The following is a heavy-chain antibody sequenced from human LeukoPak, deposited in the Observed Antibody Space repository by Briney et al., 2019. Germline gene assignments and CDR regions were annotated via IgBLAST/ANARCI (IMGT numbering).Heavy chain of an antibody. Sequence: ASVTVSCKASGYTFTSYGISWVRQAPGQGLEWVGWISAYNGNTNYAQKLQGRVTMTTDTSTSTAYMELRSLRSDDTAVYYCARSSSGWSFYYYYYMDVWGKGTTVTVSS. V-gene: IGHV1-18*01. D-gene: IGHD6-19*01. J-gene: IGHJ6*03. CDR2: ISAYNGNT. CDR3: ARSSSGWSFYYYYYMDV. CDR1: GYTFTSYG.